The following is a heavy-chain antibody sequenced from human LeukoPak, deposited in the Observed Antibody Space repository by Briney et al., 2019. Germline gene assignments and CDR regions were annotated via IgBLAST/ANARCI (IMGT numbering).Heavy chain of an antibody. CDR2: ISYDGSNK. Sequence: GGSLRLSCGASGFTFSSYGMHWVRQAPGKGLEWVAVISYDGSNKYYAGSVKGRFTISRDNSKNTLHLQMNSLRAEDTAVYYCAKGASRCSSTRCSLYYFDYWGQGTLVTVSS. CDR3: AKGASRCSSTRCSLYYFDY. CDR1: GFTFSSYG. V-gene: IGHV3-30*18. J-gene: IGHJ4*02. D-gene: IGHD2-2*01.